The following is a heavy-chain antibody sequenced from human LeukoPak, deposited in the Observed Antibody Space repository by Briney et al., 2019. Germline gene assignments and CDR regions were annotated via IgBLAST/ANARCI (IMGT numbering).Heavy chain of an antibody. D-gene: IGHD4-17*01. CDR3: ARGTVTTFNYYGMDV. V-gene: IGHV3-30*04. J-gene: IGHJ6*04. CDR2: ISYDGSNK. Sequence: GGSLRLSCAASGFTFSSYAMHWVRQAPGKGLEWVAVISYDGSNKYYADSAKGRFTISRDNSKNTLYLQMNSLRAEDTAVYYCARGTVTTFNYYGMDVWGKGTTVTVSS. CDR1: GFTFSSYA.